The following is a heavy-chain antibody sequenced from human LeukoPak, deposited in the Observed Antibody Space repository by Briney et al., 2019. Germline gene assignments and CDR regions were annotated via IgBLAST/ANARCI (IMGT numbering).Heavy chain of an antibody. CDR2: IYYSGTT. J-gene: IGHJ3*02. CDR1: GGSISSYY. V-gene: IGHV4-59*01. Sequence: PSETLSLTCTVSGGSISSYYWRWIRQPPGKGLEWIGYIYYSGTTNYNPSVKSRVTMSLDTSKSQFSLKLSSVTAADTAVYYCTRGCAVTTYDAFDIWGQGTMVTVAS. D-gene: IGHD4-17*01. CDR3: TRGCAVTTYDAFDI.